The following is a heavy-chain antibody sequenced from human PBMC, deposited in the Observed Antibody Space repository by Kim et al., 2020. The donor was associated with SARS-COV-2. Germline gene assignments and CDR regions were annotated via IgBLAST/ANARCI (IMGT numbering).Heavy chain of an antibody. V-gene: IGHV1-8*01. J-gene: IGHJ5*02. Sequence: QKFQGRVTMTRNNSISTAYMELSSLRSEDTAVYYCARGLMVRGTNWFDPWGQGTLVTVSS. CDR3: ARGLMVRGTNWFDP. D-gene: IGHD3-10*01.